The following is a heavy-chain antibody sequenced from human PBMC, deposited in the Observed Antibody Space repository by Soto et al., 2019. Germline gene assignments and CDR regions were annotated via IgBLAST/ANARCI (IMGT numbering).Heavy chain of an antibody. J-gene: IGHJ6*02. V-gene: IGHV5-51*01. D-gene: IGHD2-21*02. Sequence: SLKISCKGSGYSFNSYWIGRVRQMPAKGLEWMGIIYPGDPDTRYSPSFQGQVTISADKSISTAYLQWSRLKASETAMYYCARVALRGVTTPNYYCYGMDVVARGTTVTVSS. CDR3: ARVALRGVTTPNYYCYGMDV. CDR2: IYPGDPDT. CDR1: GYSFNSYW.